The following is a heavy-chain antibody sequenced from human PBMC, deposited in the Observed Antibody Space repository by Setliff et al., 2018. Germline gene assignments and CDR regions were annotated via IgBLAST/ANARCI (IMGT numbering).Heavy chain of an antibody. Sequence: PSETLSLTCTVSGDSISSTIYQWGWVRQPPGKGLEWIGSIYYAGTAYYNPSLTSRVTISVDPSPHQFSLQVTSLAATDTALYFCARHEFVGGYYGSVTYRHFYYWCQGILFTVSS. D-gene: IGHD3-10*01. CDR3: ARHEFVGGYYGSVTYRHFYY. CDR2: IYYAGTA. J-gene: IGHJ4*02. V-gene: IGHV4-39*01. CDR1: GDSISSTIYQ.